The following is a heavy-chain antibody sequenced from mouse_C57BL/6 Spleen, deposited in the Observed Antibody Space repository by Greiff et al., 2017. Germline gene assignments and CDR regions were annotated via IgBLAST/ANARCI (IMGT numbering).Heavy chain of an antibody. D-gene: IGHD2-5*01. CDR1: GFSLSTFGMG. J-gene: IGHJ2*01. CDR2: IWWDDDK. Sequence: QVTLKVSGPGILQPSQTLSLTCSFSGFSLSTFGMGVGWIRQPSGKGLEWLAHIWWDDDKYYNPALKRRLTLSKDTSKNQVFLKIANVDTADTATYYCARMDAAYYSNYFYFDYWGQGTTLTVSS. CDR3: ARMDAAYYSNYFYFDY. V-gene: IGHV8-8*01.